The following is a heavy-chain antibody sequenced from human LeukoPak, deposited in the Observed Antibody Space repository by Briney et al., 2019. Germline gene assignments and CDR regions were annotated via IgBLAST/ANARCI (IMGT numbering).Heavy chain of an antibody. Sequence: PSETLSLTCTVSGGSIRSSSDYWGWIRQPPGKGLEWIGSIYLSGRTYYNPSLKSRVTISVDTSKNQFSLRLNSVTAADTAVYYCARSLRGGYYFTGDYRGQGTLVTVSS. CDR1: GGSIRSSSDY. J-gene: IGHJ4*02. D-gene: IGHD3-22*01. V-gene: IGHV4-39*01. CDR2: IYLSGRT. CDR3: ARSLRGGYYFTGDY.